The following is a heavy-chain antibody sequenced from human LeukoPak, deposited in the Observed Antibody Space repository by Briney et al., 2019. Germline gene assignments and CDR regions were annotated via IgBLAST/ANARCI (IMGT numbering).Heavy chain of an antibody. CDR3: AREGVASYNWFDP. D-gene: IGHD5-12*01. CDR1: GGSISSGSYY. V-gene: IGHV4-61*02. Sequence: SQTLSLTCTVSGGSISSGSYYWSWIRQPAGKGLEWIGRIYSSGSTNYNPSLKSRVTISVDTSKNQFSLKLSSVTAADTAVYYCAREGVASYNWFDPWGQGTLVTVSS. J-gene: IGHJ5*02. CDR2: IYSSGST.